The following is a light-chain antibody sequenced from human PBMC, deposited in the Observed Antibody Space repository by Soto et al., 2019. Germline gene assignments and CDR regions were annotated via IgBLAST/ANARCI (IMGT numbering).Light chain of an antibody. V-gene: IGKV3-20*01. Sequence: SVLTQSPGTLSLSPGDRATLSCRASQSVSSSDLAWYQQKPGQAPRLLIYGASTRATGIPDRFSGSGSGTDFTLTISRLEPEDFAVYYCQQYGGSPLYTFGQGTKLEIK. CDR3: QQYGGSPLYT. CDR2: GAS. J-gene: IGKJ2*01. CDR1: QSVSSSD.